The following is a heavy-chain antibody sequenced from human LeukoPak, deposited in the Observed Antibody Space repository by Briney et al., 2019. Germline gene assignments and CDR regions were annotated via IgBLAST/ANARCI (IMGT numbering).Heavy chain of an antibody. Sequence: PSETLSLTCTVSDYSISSGYYWGWIRQPTGKGLEWIGSNNHTGNTYYNPSLKGRVTISLDTSKNQFSLKLSSVTAADTAVYYCARDGRYSSSFGGYYFDYWGQGTLVTVSS. CDR1: DYSISSGYY. J-gene: IGHJ4*02. D-gene: IGHD6-6*01. CDR3: ARDGRYSSSFGGYYFDY. CDR2: NNHTGNT. V-gene: IGHV4-38-2*02.